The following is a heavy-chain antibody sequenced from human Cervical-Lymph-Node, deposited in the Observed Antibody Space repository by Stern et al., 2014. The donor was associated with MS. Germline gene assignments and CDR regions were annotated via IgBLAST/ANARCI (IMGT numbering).Heavy chain of an antibody. Sequence: QVQLGQSGAEVKKPGASVKVSCKPSAYNFTNYGVTWVRQAPGQGLEWMGWISGYNGNTNYAQKFQGRVTMTTDTSTNTAYMELRSLRSSDTAVYYCARAGYDVSGLSDYWGQGTLVTVSS. CDR2: ISGYNGNT. CDR1: AYNFTNYG. J-gene: IGHJ4*02. CDR3: ARAGYDVSGLSDY. D-gene: IGHD5-12*01. V-gene: IGHV1-18*01.